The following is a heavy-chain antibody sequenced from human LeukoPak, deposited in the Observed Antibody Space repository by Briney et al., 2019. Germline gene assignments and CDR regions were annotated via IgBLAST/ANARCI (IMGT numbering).Heavy chain of an antibody. CDR2: IKQDGTDK. V-gene: IGHV3-7*01. J-gene: IGHJ3*02. Sequence: GGSLGPPLAGLGLTFIPIGLSWSGQPQGKGRDWVANIKQDGTDKYYVDSVKGRFTISRDNAKNLLYLQMNSLRAEDTAVYYCAGPFLRSPFDIWGQGTMVTVSS. D-gene: IGHD3-3*01. CDR3: AGPFLRSPFDI. CDR1: GLTFIPIG.